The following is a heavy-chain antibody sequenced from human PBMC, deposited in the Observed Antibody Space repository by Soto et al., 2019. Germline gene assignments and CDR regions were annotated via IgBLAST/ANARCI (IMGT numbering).Heavy chain of an antibody. CDR3: ARDAPNCSSTSCRYYYYYYGMDV. Sequence: ASVKVSCKVSGYTFTSYGISWVRQAPGQGLEWMGWISAYNGNTNYAQKLQGRVTMTTDTSTSTAYMELRSLRSDDTAVYYCARDAPNCSSTSCRYYYYYYGMDVWGQGTTVTV. CDR2: ISAYNGNT. V-gene: IGHV1-18*01. CDR1: GYTFTSYG. D-gene: IGHD2-2*01. J-gene: IGHJ6*02.